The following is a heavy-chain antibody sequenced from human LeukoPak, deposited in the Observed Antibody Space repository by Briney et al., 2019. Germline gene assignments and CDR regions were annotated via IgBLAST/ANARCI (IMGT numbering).Heavy chain of an antibody. V-gene: IGHV3-53*01. Sequence: HPGGSLRLSFAASGFTVSSNYMSWVRQAPGKGLEWVSVIYSGGSTYYADSVKGRFTISRDNSKNTLYLQMNSLRAEDTAVYYCAKESTCSSTSCYNLDYWGQGTLVTVSS. CDR2: IYSGGST. D-gene: IGHD2-2*02. J-gene: IGHJ4*02. CDR3: AKESTCSSTSCYNLDY. CDR1: GFTVSSNY.